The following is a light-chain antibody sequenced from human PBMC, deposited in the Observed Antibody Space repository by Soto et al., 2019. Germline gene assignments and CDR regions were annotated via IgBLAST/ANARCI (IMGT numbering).Light chain of an antibody. V-gene: IGKV3D-15*01. Sequence: EIVMTQSPATLSLSPGERATLSCRASQTIDNTLAWYQRKPGQAPRLLIYDASTRATGIPARFSGSGSGTHSTLTISSLESEDFAVYYCQQRDNWPLTFGGGTKVDIK. CDR2: DAS. CDR3: QQRDNWPLT. CDR1: QTIDNT. J-gene: IGKJ4*01.